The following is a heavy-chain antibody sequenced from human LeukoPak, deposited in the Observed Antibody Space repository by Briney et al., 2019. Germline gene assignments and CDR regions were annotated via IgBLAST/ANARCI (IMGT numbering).Heavy chain of an antibody. CDR3: ARDGRLSTHRPHSPGMDV. CDR2: INPNSGGT. V-gene: IGHV1-2*06. D-gene: IGHD1-1*01. Sequence: ASVKVSCKASGYTFTGYYMHWVRQAPGQGLEWMGRINPNSGGTNYVQKFQGRVTMTRDTSISTAYMELSRLRSDDTAVYYCARDGRLSTHRPHSPGMDVWGQGTTVTVSS. CDR1: GYTFTGYY. J-gene: IGHJ6*02.